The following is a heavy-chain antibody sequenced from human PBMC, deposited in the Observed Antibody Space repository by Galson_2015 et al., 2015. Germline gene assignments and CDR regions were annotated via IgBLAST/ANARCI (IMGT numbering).Heavy chain of an antibody. Sequence: VKVSFKASGYTFTSYYMHWVRQAPGQGLEWMGIINPSGGSTSYAQKFQGRVTMTRDTSTSTVYMELSSLRSEDTAVYYCARASVWDAFDIWGQGTMVTVSS. J-gene: IGHJ3*02. CDR1: GYTFTSYY. CDR3: ARASVWDAFDI. V-gene: IGHV1-46*01. D-gene: IGHD3-16*01. CDR2: INPSGGST.